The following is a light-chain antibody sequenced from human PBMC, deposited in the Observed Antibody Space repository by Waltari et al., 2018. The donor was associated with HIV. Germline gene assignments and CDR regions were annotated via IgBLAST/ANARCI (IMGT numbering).Light chain of an antibody. CDR3: QQYGSSPLT. V-gene: IGKV3-20*01. Sequence: ELVLTQSPGTLSLSPGERATLPCRSSQSVRSNYLAWYQQKPGQSPRLLIYGASSRATGIPDRFSGSGSGTDFTLTISRLEPEDFVVYYCQQYGSSPLTFGGGTKVEIK. J-gene: IGKJ4*01. CDR1: QSVRSNY. CDR2: GAS.